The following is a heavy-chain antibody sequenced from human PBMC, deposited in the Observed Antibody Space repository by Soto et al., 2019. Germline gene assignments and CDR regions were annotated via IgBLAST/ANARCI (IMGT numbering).Heavy chain of an antibody. D-gene: IGHD4-17*01. CDR3: ARAHGDIPHFDY. Sequence: LTCTVSGGSISSYYWSWIRQPPGKGLEWIGYIYYSGSTNYNPSRKSRVTISVDTSKNQFSLKLSSVTAADTAVYYCARAHGDIPHFDYWGQGTLVTVYS. CDR2: IYYSGST. J-gene: IGHJ4*02. V-gene: IGHV4-59*01. CDR1: GGSISSYY.